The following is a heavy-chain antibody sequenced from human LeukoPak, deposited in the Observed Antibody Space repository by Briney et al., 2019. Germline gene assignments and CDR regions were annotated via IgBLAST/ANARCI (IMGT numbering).Heavy chain of an antibody. CDR2: IYYSGST. CDR3: ARDSCSGGSCYNYMDV. V-gene: IGHV4-59*01. Sequence: SETLSLTCTVSGGSISSYYWSWIRQPPGKGLEWIGYIYYSGSTNYSPSLKSRVTISVDTSKNQFSLKLSSVTAADTAVYYCARDSCSGGSCYNYMDVWGKGTTVTVSS. D-gene: IGHD2-15*01. J-gene: IGHJ6*03. CDR1: GGSISSYY.